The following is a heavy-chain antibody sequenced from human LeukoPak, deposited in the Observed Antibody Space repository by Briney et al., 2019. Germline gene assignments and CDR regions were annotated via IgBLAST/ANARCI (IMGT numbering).Heavy chain of an antibody. Sequence: PGGSLRLYCSASGFTVSSNYMSWVRQAPGKGLEWVSVLYRSGSTYYSGTVKGRLTVSRENPKNTLYLQMNSRRAEDTAVYYCARVAGSGFYFDYWGQGTLVTVSS. V-gene: IGHV3-53*01. CDR1: GFTVSSNY. CDR3: ARVAGSGFYFDY. D-gene: IGHD3-10*01. J-gene: IGHJ4*02. CDR2: LYRSGST.